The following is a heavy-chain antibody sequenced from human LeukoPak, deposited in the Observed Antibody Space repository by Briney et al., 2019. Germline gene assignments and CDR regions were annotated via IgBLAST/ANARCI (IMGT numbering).Heavy chain of an antibody. CDR3: ARDQSPRKGYYDSSGYRY. V-gene: IGHV1-69*04. D-gene: IGHD3-22*01. CDR1: GGTFSSYA. Sequence: SVKVSCKASGGTFSSYAISWVRQAPGQGLEWMGRIIPILGIANYAQKFQGRVTITADKSTSTAYMELSSLRSEDTAVYYCARDQSPRKGYYDSSGYRYWGQGTLVTVSS. CDR2: IIPILGIA. J-gene: IGHJ4*02.